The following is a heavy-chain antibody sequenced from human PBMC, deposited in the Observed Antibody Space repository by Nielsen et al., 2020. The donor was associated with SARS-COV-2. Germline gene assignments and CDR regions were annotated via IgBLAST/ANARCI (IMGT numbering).Heavy chain of an antibody. Sequence: ASVKVSCKASGYTFTSYDINWVRQATGQGLEWMGWMNPNSGNTGYAQKFQGRVTMTRNTSISTAYMELSSLISEDTAVYYFASKGDTAMADYYYYGMDVWGQGTTVTVSS. D-gene: IGHD5-18*01. CDR1: GYTFTSYD. J-gene: IGHJ6*02. CDR2: MNPNSGNT. CDR3: ASKGDTAMADYYYYGMDV. V-gene: IGHV1-8*01.